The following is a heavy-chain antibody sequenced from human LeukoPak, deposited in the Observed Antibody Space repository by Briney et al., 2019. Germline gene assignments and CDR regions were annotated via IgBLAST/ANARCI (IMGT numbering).Heavy chain of an antibody. V-gene: IGHV1-46*01. Sequence: GASVKVSCKASGYTFTYRYLHWVRQAPGQALEWMGIINPSGGSTSYAQKFQGRVTMTRDMSTSTVYMELSSLRSDDTAVYYCAAGSGSNFLNWFDPWGQGTLVTVSS. J-gene: IGHJ5*02. CDR1: GYTFTYRY. CDR3: AAGSGSNFLNWFDP. CDR2: INPSGGST. D-gene: IGHD3-10*01.